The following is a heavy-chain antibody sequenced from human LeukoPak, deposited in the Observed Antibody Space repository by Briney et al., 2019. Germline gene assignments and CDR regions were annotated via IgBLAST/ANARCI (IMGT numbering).Heavy chain of an antibody. CDR1: GLRFDDYT. CDR3: AKDLSGQLPNYYYGMDV. V-gene: IGHV3-9*01. CDR2: ISWNSYSI. Sequence: GGSLRLSCVVSGLRFDDYTMHRVRQTPGKGLEWVSGISWNSYSIGYADSVKGRFTISRDNAKNSLYLQMNSLRVEDTALYYCAKDLSGQLPNYYYGMDVWGRGTTVTVSS. D-gene: IGHD2-2*01. J-gene: IGHJ6*02.